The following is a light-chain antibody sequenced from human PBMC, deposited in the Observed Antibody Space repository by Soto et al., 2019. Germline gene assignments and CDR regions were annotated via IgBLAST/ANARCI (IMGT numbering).Light chain of an antibody. J-gene: IGKJ3*01. CDR3: QHYGSALFT. CDR2: GAS. V-gene: IGKV3-20*01. Sequence: PGERATLSCRASQSFSSSYLVWYQQKPGQAPRLLIYGASSRATGIPDRFSGSGSGTDFTLTISRLEPEDFAVYYCQHYGSALFTFGPGTKVDIK. CDR1: QSFSSSY.